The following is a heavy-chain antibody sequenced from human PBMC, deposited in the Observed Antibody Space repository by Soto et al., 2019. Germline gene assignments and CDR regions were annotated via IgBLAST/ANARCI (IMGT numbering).Heavy chain of an antibody. CDR3: ARDAPSSYGSGRKTYYYYGMDV. D-gene: IGHD3-10*01. V-gene: IGHV4-31*03. J-gene: IGHJ6*02. Sequence: SETLSLTCTVSGGSISSGGYYWSWIRQHPGKGLEWIGYIYYSGSTYYNPSLKSRVTISVDTSKNQFSLKLSSVTAADTAVYYCARDAPSSYGSGRKTYYYYGMDVWGQGTTVTVSS. CDR2: IYYSGST. CDR1: GGSISSGGYY.